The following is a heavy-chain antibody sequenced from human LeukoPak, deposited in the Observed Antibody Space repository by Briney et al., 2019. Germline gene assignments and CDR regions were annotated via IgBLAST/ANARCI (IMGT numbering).Heavy chain of an antibody. V-gene: IGHV3-74*01. D-gene: IGHD3-3*01. CDR2: INSDGSST. CDR1: EFTFSSFW. CDR3: ASVVGGYYPPVEGFDV. Sequence: GESLRLSCAASEFTFSSFWMHWVRQAPGKGLVWVSRINSDGSSTSYADSVKGRFTISRDNAKNTLYLQVNSLRAEDTAVYYCASVVGGYYPPVEGFDVWGQGTMVTVSS. J-gene: IGHJ3*01.